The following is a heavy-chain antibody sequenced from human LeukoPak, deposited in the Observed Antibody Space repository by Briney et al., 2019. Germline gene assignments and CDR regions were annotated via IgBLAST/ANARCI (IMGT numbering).Heavy chain of an antibody. CDR2: ISSGSSAR. CDR1: GFTFSSHS. CDR3: AKDGARGGVDSSSWYTHGYFDY. Sequence: GGSLRLSCAASGFTFSSHSMNWVRQTPGKGLEWVSYISSGSSARYYADSVKGRFTISRDDARNSLYLQMNSLRAEDTAVYYCAKDGARGGVDSSSWYTHGYFDYWGQGTLVTVSS. V-gene: IGHV3-48*01. D-gene: IGHD6-13*01. J-gene: IGHJ4*02.